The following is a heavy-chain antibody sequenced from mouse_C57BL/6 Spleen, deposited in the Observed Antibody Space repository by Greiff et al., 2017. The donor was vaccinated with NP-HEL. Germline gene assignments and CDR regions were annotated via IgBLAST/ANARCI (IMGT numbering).Heavy chain of an antibody. Sequence: EVHLVESGGGLVKPGGSLKLSCAASGFTFSSYAMSWVRQTPEKRLEWVATISDGGSYTYYPDNVKGRFTISRDNAKNNLYLQRSHLKSEDTAMYYCARGVLSRAYDMDYWGQGTTVTVSS. J-gene: IGHJ4*01. D-gene: IGHD1-1*02. V-gene: IGHV5-4*01. CDR3: ARGVLSRAYDMDY. CDR1: GFTFSSYA. CDR2: ISDGGSYT.